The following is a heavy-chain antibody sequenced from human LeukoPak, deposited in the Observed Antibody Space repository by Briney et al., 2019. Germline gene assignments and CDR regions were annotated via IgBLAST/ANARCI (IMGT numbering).Heavy chain of an antibody. CDR2: ISAYNGNT. J-gene: IGHJ4*02. CDR1: GYTFTGYY. D-gene: IGHD2-2*01. V-gene: IGHV1-18*04. Sequence: ASVKISCKASGYTFTGYYMHWVRQAPGQGLEWMGWISAYNGNTNYAQKLQGRVTMTTDTSTSTAYMELRSLRSDDTAVYYCARVIPYQEDQLLLYYFDYWGQGTLVTVSS. CDR3: ARVIPYQEDQLLLYYFDY.